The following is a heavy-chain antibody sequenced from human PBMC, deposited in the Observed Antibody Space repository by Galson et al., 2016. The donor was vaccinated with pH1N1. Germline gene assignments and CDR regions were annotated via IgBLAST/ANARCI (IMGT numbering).Heavy chain of an antibody. Sequence: SVKVSCKASGNMFSVYYIHWVRQAPGQGLEWMGGIIPIFKTTKYAQNFQGRVTITADESTTTAYMELSSLRSEDTAVYYCAREDYYDTDLSDWYFDLWGRGTLLTVSS. V-gene: IGHV1-69*13. CDR3: AREDYYDTDLSDWYFDL. CDR2: IIPIFKTT. J-gene: IGHJ2*01. D-gene: IGHD3-22*01. CDR1: GNMFSVYY.